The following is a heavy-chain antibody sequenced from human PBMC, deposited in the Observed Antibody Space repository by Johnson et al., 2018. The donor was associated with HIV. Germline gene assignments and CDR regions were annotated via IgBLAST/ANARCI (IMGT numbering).Heavy chain of an antibody. CDR3: ARGDRGAFDL. J-gene: IGHJ3*01. Sequence: VQLVESGGGLIQPGGSLTLSCEGSEFTFSYYWMHWVRQAPGKGPVWVSHIHNDGRRTTYADSVKGRFTISRDNAKNRVYLQMDNLRVEDTAVYYCARGDRGAFDLWGQGTMVTVSS. CDR2: IHNDGRRT. D-gene: IGHD1-14*01. V-gene: IGHV3-74*01. CDR1: EFTFSYYW.